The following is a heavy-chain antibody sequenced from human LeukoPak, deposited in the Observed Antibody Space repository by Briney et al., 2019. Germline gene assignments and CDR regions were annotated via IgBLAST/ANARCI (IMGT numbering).Heavy chain of an antibody. J-gene: IGHJ5*02. CDR3: ARDIISECSKSHSHFDP. D-gene: IGHD3-10*01. V-gene: IGHV4-59*11. CDR1: GGSLSSQY. Sequence: SETLSLTCTVSGGSLSSQYWSWIRQPPGKGLEWIGYIYYRGSTSYNPSLKSRVTISVDTSKNQFSLRLNSVTAADTAVYYCARDIISECSKSHSHFDPWGQGTLVTVSS. CDR2: IYYRGST.